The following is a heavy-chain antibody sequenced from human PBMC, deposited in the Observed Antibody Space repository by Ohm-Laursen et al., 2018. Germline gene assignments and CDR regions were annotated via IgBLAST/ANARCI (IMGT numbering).Heavy chain of an antibody. D-gene: IGHD3-22*01. J-gene: IGHJ4*02. CDR1: GGSISSYY. Sequence: GTLSLTCTVSGGSISSYYWSWIRQPPGKGLEWIGYIYYSGSTNYNPSLKSRVTISVDTSKNQFSLKLSSVTAADTAVYYCARVSSHYYDSSGLFDYWGQGTLVTVSS. V-gene: IGHV4-59*01. CDR3: ARVSSHYYDSSGLFDY. CDR2: IYYSGST.